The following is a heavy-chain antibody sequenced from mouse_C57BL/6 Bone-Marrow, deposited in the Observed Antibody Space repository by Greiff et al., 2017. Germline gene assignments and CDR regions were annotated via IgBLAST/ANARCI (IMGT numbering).Heavy chain of an antibody. CDR2: IHPNSGST. D-gene: IGHD1-1*01. CDR3: ARKGYYGPFAY. CDR1: GYTFTSYW. V-gene: IGHV1-64*01. Sequence: QVQLKQPGAELVKPGASVKLSCKASGYTFTSYWMHWVKQRPGQGLEWIGMIHPNSGSTNYNEKFKSKATLTVDKSSSTAYMQLSSLTSEDSAVYYCARKGYYGPFAYWGQGTLVTVSA. J-gene: IGHJ3*01.